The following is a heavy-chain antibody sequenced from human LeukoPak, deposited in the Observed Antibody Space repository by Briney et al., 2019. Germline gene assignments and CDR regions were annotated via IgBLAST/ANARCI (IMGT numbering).Heavy chain of an antibody. Sequence: GASVKVSCKASGYTFTSHAMNWVRQAPGQGLEWMGWINTNTGNPTYAQGFTGRFVFSLDTSVSTAYLQISSLKAEDTAVYYCAAVLLRAAAYDYALWGQGTLVTVSS. V-gene: IGHV7-4-1*02. CDR3: AAVLLRAAAYDYAL. J-gene: IGHJ4*02. CDR1: GYTFTSHA. D-gene: IGHD3-16*01. CDR2: INTNTGNP.